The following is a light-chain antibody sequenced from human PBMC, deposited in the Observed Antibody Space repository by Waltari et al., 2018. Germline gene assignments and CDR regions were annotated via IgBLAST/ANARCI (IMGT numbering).Light chain of an antibody. V-gene: IGKV1-5*03. Sequence: DIQMTPSPSTLSASVVDRVTITCRASQSISSWLAWYQQKPGKAPNLLIYKASSLESGVPSRFSGSGSGTEFTLTISSLQPDALTHYYCPQSPSYSRTSAQGPKVEIK. CDR2: KAS. CDR1: QSISSW. CDR3: PQSPSYSRT. J-gene: IGKJ1*01.